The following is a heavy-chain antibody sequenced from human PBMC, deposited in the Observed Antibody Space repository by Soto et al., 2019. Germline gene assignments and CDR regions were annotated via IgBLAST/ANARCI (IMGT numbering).Heavy chain of an antibody. CDR3: AREPVTAADYHDY. J-gene: IGHJ4*02. Sequence: PSQTLSLTCAISGDSVSSNSATWNLIRQSPSKGLEWLGRTYYRSKWYYDYAVSVKSRITINPDTSKNQFSLQLNSVTPEDTAVYYFAREPVTAADYHDYWARRTSVTVSS. CDR2: TYYRSKWYY. V-gene: IGHV6-1*01. CDR1: GDSVSSNSAT. D-gene: IGHD6-13*01.